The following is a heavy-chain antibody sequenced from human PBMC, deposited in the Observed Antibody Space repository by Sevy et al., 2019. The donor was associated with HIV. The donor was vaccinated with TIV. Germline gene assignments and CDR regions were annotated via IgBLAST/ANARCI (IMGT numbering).Heavy chain of an antibody. D-gene: IGHD6-13*01. CDR1: GGSISSYY. CDR2: IYYSGST. CDR3: VRFKTYGSSWYGYYYGMDV. Sequence: SETLSLTCTVSGGSISSYYWSWIRQPPGKGLEWIGYIYYSGSTNYNPSLKSRVTISVDTSKNQFSLKLSSVTAADTAVYYCVRFKTYGSSWYGYYYGMDVWGQGTTVTVSS. V-gene: IGHV4-59*01. J-gene: IGHJ6*02.